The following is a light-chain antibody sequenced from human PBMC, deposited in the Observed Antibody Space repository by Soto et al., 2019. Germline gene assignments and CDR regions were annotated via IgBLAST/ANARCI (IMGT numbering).Light chain of an antibody. CDR2: DTN. V-gene: IGLV7-46*01. CDR3: LLCYSDVWV. Sequence: QAVVTQEPSLTVSPEGTVTLTCDSRAGAVTSGHYPYWFQQKPGQAPRTLISDTNNKHSWTPARFSGSLLGDKAALTLSGAQPEDEAEYYCLLCYSDVWVFGGGTKLTVL. CDR1: AGAVTSGHY. J-gene: IGLJ3*02.